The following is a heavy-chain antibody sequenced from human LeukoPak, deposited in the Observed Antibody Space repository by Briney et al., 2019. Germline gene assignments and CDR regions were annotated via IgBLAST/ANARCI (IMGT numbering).Heavy chain of an antibody. V-gene: IGHV1-2*02. Sequence: GASVKVSCKASGYTFTGYYMHWVRQAPGQGLEWMGWINPNSGGTNYAQKFQGRVTITADKSTSTAYMELSSLRSEDTAVYYCARTYYYDSSGHNIYYYYMDVWGKGTTVTVSS. J-gene: IGHJ6*03. CDR2: INPNSGGT. CDR3: ARTYYYDSSGHNIYYYYMDV. CDR1: GYTFTGYY. D-gene: IGHD3-22*01.